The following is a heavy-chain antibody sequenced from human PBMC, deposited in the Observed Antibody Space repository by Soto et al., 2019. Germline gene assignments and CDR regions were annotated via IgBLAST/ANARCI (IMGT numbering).Heavy chain of an antibody. CDR2: IDPSDSYA. V-gene: IGHV5-10-1*01. Sequence: ESLNRSGAVSGSSVTTYLIACVRHVPGKGLEWMGRIDPSDSYANYSPSFQGHVTMSADKSISTAYLEWSSLKASDTAMYYCGRVRVDKAEGWFDPWGQGTLVTVSS. D-gene: IGHD5-12*01. J-gene: IGHJ5*02. CDR3: GRVRVDKAEGWFDP. CDR1: GSSVTTYL.